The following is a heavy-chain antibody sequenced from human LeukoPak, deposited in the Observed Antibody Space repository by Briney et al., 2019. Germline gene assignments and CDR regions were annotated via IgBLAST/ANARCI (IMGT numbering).Heavy chain of an antibody. CDR3: TSHYDILFP. CDR1: GFTFSSYW. Sequence: GGSLRLSCTASGFTFSSYWMSWFRQAPGKGLEWVGFIRSKAYGGTTEYAASVKGRFTISRDDSKSIAYLQMNSLKTEDTAVYYCTSHYDILFPWGQGTLVTASS. V-gene: IGHV3-49*03. D-gene: IGHD3-9*01. J-gene: IGHJ5*02. CDR2: IRSKAYGGTT.